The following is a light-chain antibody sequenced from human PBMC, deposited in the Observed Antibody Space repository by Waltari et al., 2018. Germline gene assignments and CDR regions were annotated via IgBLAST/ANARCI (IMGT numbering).Light chain of an antibody. J-gene: IGKJ2*01. Sequence: IGLTQPPPPRSPSVGASVTITCRASQSISNWLAWYQQKPGKAPILLIYKASILKSGVPSRFSGGGSGTQFTLTISSLQPDDFATYYCQQYNTYSSFGQGTKLEIK. V-gene: IGKV1-5*03. CDR2: KAS. CDR3: QQYNTYSS. CDR1: QSISNW.